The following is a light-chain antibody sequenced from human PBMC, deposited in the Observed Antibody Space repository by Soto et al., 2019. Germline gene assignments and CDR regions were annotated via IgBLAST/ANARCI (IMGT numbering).Light chain of an antibody. CDR3: SSYTTSNTRQIV. V-gene: IGLV2-14*03. CDR2: DVS. Sequence: QSVLTQPASVSGSPGQSITISCTGTSSDVGGYNYVSWYQHHPGKAPKLMIYDVSNRPSGVSNRFSGSKSGNTASLTIPGLQPEDEADYYCSSYTTSNTRQIVFGTGTKHTVL. J-gene: IGLJ1*01. CDR1: SSDVGGYNY.